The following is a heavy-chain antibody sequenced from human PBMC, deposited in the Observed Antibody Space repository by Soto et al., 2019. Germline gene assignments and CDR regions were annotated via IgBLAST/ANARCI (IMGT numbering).Heavy chain of an antibody. V-gene: IGHV4-39*02. Sequence: SETLSLTCSVSGGSINYNSYYWGWIRQPPGKGLEWVGGIFYTGTTYYSPSLKDRVTVSVDTSKNSFSLNLTSVTAADTAVYFCARLVVVAPVANAWGQGTLVTVSS. J-gene: IGHJ5*02. D-gene: IGHD2-2*01. CDR2: IFYTGTT. CDR1: GGSINYNSYY. CDR3: ARLVVVAPVANA.